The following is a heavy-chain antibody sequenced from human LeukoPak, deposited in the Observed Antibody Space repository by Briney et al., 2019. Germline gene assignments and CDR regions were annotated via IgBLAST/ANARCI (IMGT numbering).Heavy chain of an antibody. J-gene: IGHJ4*02. V-gene: IGHV3-74*01. D-gene: IGHD3-10*01. CDR2: INSDGSST. CDR1: GFTFRNYF. Sequence: GGSLRLSCAAAGFTFRNYFMHWVRQAPGKGLVWVSRINSDGSSTSYADSVKGRFTISRDNAKNTLYLQMNSLRAEDTAVYYCARYYGSGTYGCDCWGQGTLVTVSS. CDR3: ARYYGSGTYGCDC.